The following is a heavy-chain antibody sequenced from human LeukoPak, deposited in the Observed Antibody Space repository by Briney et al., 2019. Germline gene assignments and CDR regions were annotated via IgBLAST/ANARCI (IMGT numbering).Heavy chain of an antibody. CDR1: GFTFSSYA. CDR3: ARDFVSPSPHGSGKDGFDP. D-gene: IGHD3-10*01. V-gene: IGHV3-30-3*01. J-gene: IGHJ5*02. Sequence: PGRSLRLSCAASGFTFSSYAMHWVRQAPGKGLEWVAVISYDGSNKYYADSVKGRFTISRDNSKNTLYLQMNSLRAEDTAVYYCARDFVSPSPHGSGKDGFDPWGQGTLVTVSS. CDR2: ISYDGSNK.